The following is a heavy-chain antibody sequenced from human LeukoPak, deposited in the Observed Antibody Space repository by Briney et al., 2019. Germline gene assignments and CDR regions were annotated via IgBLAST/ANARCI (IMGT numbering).Heavy chain of an antibody. Sequence: ASVKVSCKASGYTFTTYGISWVRQAPGQGLEWMGWISAYNGNTNSAQKFQGRVAMTTDTSTSTAYMELRSLRSDDTAVYYCARDRSGRGYNYASDYWGQGTLVTVSS. V-gene: IGHV1-18*01. D-gene: IGHD5-18*01. CDR2: ISAYNGNT. CDR3: ARDRSGRGYNYASDY. CDR1: GYTFTTYG. J-gene: IGHJ4*02.